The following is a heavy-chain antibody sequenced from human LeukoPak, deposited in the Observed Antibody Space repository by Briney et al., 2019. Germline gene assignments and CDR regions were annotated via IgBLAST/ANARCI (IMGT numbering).Heavy chain of an antibody. CDR1: RGFISGYY. J-gene: IGHJ5*02. Sequence: KVSETLSLTCTVSRGFISGYYWSWIRQPPGKGLEWIGNIYNSGSANYNPSLKSRVTISVDTSKNQFSLKLTSVTAADTAVYYCARHVVVPAPMVDPWGQGTLVTVSS. D-gene: IGHD2-2*01. CDR3: ARHVVVPAPMVDP. CDR2: IYNSGSA. V-gene: IGHV4-59*01.